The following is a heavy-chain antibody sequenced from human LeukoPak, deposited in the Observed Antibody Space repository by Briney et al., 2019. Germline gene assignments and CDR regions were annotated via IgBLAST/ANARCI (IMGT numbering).Heavy chain of an antibody. D-gene: IGHD4/OR15-4a*01. J-gene: IGHJ4*02. CDR1: GFTFSSYG. V-gene: IGHV3-23*01. CDR3: AKPGEKLTHYFDY. Sequence: PGGSLRLSCAASGFTFSSYGMSWVRQAPGKGLEWVSAISGSGGSTYYADSVKGRFTISRDNSKNTLYLQMNSLRAEDTAVYYCAKPGEKLTHYFDYWGQGTLVTVSS. CDR2: ISGSGGST.